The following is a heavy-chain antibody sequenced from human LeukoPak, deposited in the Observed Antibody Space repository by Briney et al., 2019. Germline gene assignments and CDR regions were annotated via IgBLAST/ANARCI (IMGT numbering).Heavy chain of an antibody. CDR3: ARGIADPYSFDS. CDR2: IYSTGST. Sequence: KPTETLSLTCTVSGGSINFYYWSWIRQPAGKGLEWIGRIYSTGSTNYSPSLKSRVTMSVDKSKNQFSLNLSSVTAADTAVYYCARGIADPYSFDSWGQGTLVTV. V-gene: IGHV4-4*07. CDR1: GGSINFYY. J-gene: IGHJ4*02. D-gene: IGHD6-13*01.